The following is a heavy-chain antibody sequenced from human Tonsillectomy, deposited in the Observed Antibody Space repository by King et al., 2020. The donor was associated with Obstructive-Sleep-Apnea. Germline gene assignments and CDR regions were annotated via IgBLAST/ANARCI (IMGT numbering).Heavy chain of an antibody. Sequence: VQLVESGGGTVKPGGSLRLSCAASGFTLSDAWMSWVLQAPGKGLEWVGRIKSKIEGETTDYAAPVKGRFTISRDDSKNTLYLQMNSLKTEDTAVYYCTTEVYSSSWYFSFDPWGQGTLVTVSS. J-gene: IGHJ5*02. D-gene: IGHD6-13*01. V-gene: IGHV3-15*01. CDR1: GFTLSDAW. CDR2: IKSKIEGETT. CDR3: TTEVYSSSWYFSFDP.